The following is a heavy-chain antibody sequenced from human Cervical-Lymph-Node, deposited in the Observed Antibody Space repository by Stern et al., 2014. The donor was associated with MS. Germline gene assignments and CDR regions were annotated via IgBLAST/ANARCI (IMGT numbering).Heavy chain of an antibody. V-gene: IGHV5-51*01. D-gene: IGHD3-22*01. CDR2: IYPEDSDT. CDR3: VRRRDSDSYDTFDI. Sequence: EVKLVESGAEVKKPGESLKISCKTSGYSFSNFWIGWVRQKPGKGLEWMGIIYPEDSDTTYSPSFQGQVTISADESISTAYLQWRSLKASDTAMYYCVRRRDSDSYDTFDIWGQGTMLIVSS. CDR1: GYSFSNFW. J-gene: IGHJ3*02.